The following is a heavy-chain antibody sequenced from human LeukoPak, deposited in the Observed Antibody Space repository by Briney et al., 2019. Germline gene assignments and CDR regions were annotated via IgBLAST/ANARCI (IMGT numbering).Heavy chain of an antibody. J-gene: IGHJ6*02. CDR3: ARSVPLPYYYYGMDV. D-gene: IGHD2-2*01. CDR2: MNPNSGNT. Sequence: ASVKVSCKASGYTFSSYDINWVRQATGQGLEWMGWMNPNSGNTGYAQKFQGRVTMTRNTSISTAYMELSSLRSEDTAAYYCARSVPLPYYYYGMDVWGQGTTVTVSS. CDR1: GYTFSSYD. V-gene: IGHV1-8*01.